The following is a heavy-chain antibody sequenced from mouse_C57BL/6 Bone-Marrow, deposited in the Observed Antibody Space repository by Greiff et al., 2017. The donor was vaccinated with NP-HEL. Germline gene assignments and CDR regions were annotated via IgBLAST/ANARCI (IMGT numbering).Heavy chain of an antibody. V-gene: IGHV1-42*01. Sequence: EVQLQQSGPELVKPGASVKISCKASGYSFTGYYMNWVKQSPEKSLEWIGEINPSTGGTTYNQKFKAKATLTVDKSSSTAYMQLKSLTSEDSAVYYCARDFYYGSSRFDDWGQGTTRTVSS. J-gene: IGHJ2*01. CDR1: GYSFTGYY. D-gene: IGHD1-1*01. CDR3: ARDFYYGSSRFDD. CDR2: INPSTGGT.